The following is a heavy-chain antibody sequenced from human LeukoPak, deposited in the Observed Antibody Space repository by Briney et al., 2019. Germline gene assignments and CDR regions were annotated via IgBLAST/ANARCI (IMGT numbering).Heavy chain of an antibody. CDR1: GYTFTGYY. V-gene: IGHV1-2*02. Sequence: ASVKVSCKASGYTFTGYYMHWVRQAPGQGLEWMGWINPHSGGTKYAQKFQGRVTMTRDTSISSGYMELSRLRSDDTAVYYCARATYYHDTSGYYYVWFDPWGQGTLVTVSS. CDR2: INPHSGGT. J-gene: IGHJ5*02. CDR3: ARATYYHDTSGYYYVWFDP. D-gene: IGHD3-22*01.